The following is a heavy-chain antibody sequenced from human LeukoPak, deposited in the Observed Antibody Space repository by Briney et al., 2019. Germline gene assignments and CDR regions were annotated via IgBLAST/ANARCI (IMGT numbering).Heavy chain of an antibody. V-gene: IGHV4-59*02. Sequence: SETLSLTCTVSGTTVSIDYWSWIRQPPGKGLEWVGSIHHSGSSKNNSSLNNRVTISLDKSKNQFSLSLTSVTVADTAVYYCARENGGYALDYWGQGTLVTVSS. CDR1: GTTVSIDY. D-gene: IGHD6-25*01. CDR2: IHHSGSS. CDR3: ARENGGYALDY. J-gene: IGHJ4*02.